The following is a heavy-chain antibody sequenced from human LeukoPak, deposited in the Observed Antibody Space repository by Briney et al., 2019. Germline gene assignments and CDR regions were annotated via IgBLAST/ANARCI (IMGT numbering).Heavy chain of an antibody. CDR3: KMGDGSPPLGQ. D-gene: IGHD5-24*01. CDR2: ISGSGGST. J-gene: IGHJ4*02. CDR1: GFTFSNYV. Sequence: GGSLRLSCAACGFTFSNYVLGWVRQDPGKGLQWVSAISGSGGSTYYADSVKGRFTISRDNSGNTLYLQMNSLRAEDTAVYYCKMGDGSPPLGQWGQGTLVTVSS. V-gene: IGHV3-23*01.